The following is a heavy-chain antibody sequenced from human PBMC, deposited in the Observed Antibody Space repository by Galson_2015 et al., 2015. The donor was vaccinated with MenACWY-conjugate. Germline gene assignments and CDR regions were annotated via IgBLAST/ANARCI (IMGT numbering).Heavy chain of an antibody. CDR2: IYWDDDK. V-gene: IGHV2-5*02. CDR3: SRTGATPGDY. CDR1: GFSLSTSGVG. D-gene: IGHD2-15*01. J-gene: IGHJ4*02. Sequence: PALVKPTQTLTLACTFSGFSLSTSGVGVGWIRQPPGKALEWLALIYWDDDKRYSPSLRSRLTITKDTSKNHVVLTMTNMDPVDTATYYCSRTGATPGDYWGQGTLVTVSS.